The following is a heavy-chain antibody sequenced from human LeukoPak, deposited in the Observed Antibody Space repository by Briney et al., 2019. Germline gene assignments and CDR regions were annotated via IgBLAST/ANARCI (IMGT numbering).Heavy chain of an antibody. CDR1: GPSVSSIY. D-gene: IGHD6-19*01. CDR3: ASTRRAAVAGRFDC. CDR2: IYHSGNT. Sequence: PETLSLTCNVSGPSVSSIYWSWVRQPPGKVLEWIGYIYHSGNTNYSPSIESRVPMSVDESKNQFSLRVHFVSAADTAAYYCASTRRAAVAGRFDCWGQGTLVTVSS. J-gene: IGHJ4*02. V-gene: IGHV4-4*09.